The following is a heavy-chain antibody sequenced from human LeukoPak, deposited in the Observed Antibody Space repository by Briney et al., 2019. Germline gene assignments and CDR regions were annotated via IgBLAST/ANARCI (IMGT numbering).Heavy chain of an antibody. V-gene: IGHV5-51*01. CDR2: IYPGDSDT. J-gene: IGHJ4*02. CDR1: GYSFTSYW. CDR3: TRWDDFWSGYYLDY. Sequence: RGESLQISCKGSGYSFTSYWIGWVRQMPGKGLEWMGIIYPGDSDTRYSPSFQGQVTISADKSISTAYLQWSSLKASDTAMYYCTRWDDFWSGYYLDYWGQGTLVTVSS. D-gene: IGHD3-3*01.